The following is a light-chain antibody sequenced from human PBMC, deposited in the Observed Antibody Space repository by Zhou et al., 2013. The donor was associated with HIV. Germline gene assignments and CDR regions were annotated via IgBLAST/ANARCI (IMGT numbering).Light chain of an antibody. V-gene: IGKV1-33*01. CDR2: DAS. CDR1: QGISNY. J-gene: IGKJ2*01. CDR3: QHYQSFPYT. Sequence: DIQMTQSPSSLSASVGDRVTITCRASQGISNYLNWYQQKPGKAPKLLIYDASNLETGVPSRFSGSASATDFTLSISSLQPDDFATYYCQHYQSFPYTFGQGTKVE.